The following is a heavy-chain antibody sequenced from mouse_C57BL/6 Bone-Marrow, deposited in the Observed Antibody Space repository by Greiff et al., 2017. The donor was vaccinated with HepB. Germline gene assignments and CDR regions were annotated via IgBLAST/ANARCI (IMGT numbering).Heavy chain of an antibody. CDR2: IDPSGSYT. CDR1: GYTFTSYW. Sequence: VQLQQPGAELVMPGASVKLSCKASGYTFTSYWMHWVKQRPGQGLEWIGEIDPSGSYTNYNQKFKGKSTLTVDKSSSTAYMQLSSLTSEDSAVYYCARRSSGYVLAYWGQGTLVTVSA. J-gene: IGHJ3*01. CDR3: ARRSSGYVLAY. D-gene: IGHD3-2*02. V-gene: IGHV1-69*01.